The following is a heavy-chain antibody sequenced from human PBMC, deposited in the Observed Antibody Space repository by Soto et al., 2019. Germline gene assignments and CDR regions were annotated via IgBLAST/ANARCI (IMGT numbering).Heavy chain of an antibody. J-gene: IGHJ6*02. Sequence: VELVQSRSEVKKPGSSVKVSCKTSGGPFTSFDVNWVRQAPGHGLEWMGGIIPIFGTTNYAQKFQGRVTITADMPTTTAYMELGSLRSDDTAVYFCAVGLSGSYYQNGMDVWGLGTTVIVS. V-gene: IGHV1-69*06. CDR3: AVGLSGSYYQNGMDV. D-gene: IGHD1-26*01. CDR2: IIPIFGTT. CDR1: GGPFTSFD.